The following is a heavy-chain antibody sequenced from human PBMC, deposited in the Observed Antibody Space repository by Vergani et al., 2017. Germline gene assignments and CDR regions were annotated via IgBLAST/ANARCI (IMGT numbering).Heavy chain of an antibody. Sequence: EVHLLESGGGLVQSGGSLRLSCAASGFTFSNSAVSWVRQAPGRGLAWFSSISGPGLSTYYADSVKGRFSISRDNSKNTLYLQMNSLRVEDTAVYYCARAYGRYDWFDYWGQRTLVTVSS. V-gene: IGHV3-23*01. CDR2: ISGPGLST. CDR1: GFTFSNSA. D-gene: IGHD1-20*01. J-gene: IGHJ4*01. CDR3: ARAYGRYDWFDY.